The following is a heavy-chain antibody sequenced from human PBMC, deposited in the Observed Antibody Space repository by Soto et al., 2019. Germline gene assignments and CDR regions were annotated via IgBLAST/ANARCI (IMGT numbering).Heavy chain of an antibody. Sequence: SETLSLTCAVSGGSISSSNWWSWVRQPPGKGLEWIGEIYHSGSTNYNPSLKSRVTISVDKSKNQFSLKLSSVTAADTAVYYCARGAGYSSSWYAPVFDYWGQGTLVTVSS. D-gene: IGHD6-13*01. CDR3: ARGAGYSSSWYAPVFDY. CDR2: IYHSGST. CDR1: GGSISSSNW. V-gene: IGHV4-4*02. J-gene: IGHJ4*02.